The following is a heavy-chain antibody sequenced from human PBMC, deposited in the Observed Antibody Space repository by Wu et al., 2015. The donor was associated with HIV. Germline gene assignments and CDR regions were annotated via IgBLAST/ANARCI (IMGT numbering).Heavy chain of an antibody. Sequence: EVQLVQSGAEVTKPGTTVKISCEVSGYTFTDYSIQWLRQAPGKGLEWVGLVDPEDGEPLYAENFQGRVTITADTSTDTAYMELSSLRSEDTAVYFCATVRSGTNCFLCLDFWGQGTLVTVSS. V-gene: IGHV1-69-2*01. D-gene: IGHD2-2*01. J-gene: IGHJ4*02. CDR2: VDPEDGEP. CDR1: GYTFTDYS. CDR3: ATVRSGTNCFLCLDF.